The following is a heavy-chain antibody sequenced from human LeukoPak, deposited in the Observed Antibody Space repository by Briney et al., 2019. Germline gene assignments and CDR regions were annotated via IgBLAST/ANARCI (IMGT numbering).Heavy chain of an antibody. Sequence: QSGGSLRLSCAVSGFTFSSFEMNWVRLAPGKGLEWVSYISSSGSTKYYADSVKGRFTISRDNSNNTLFLHLNSLRGEDTAVYYCTRNSGWYGLSWGQGTLVTVSS. D-gene: IGHD6-19*01. J-gene: IGHJ1*01. CDR3: TRNSGWYGLS. CDR2: ISSSGSTK. CDR1: GFTFSSFE. V-gene: IGHV3-48*03.